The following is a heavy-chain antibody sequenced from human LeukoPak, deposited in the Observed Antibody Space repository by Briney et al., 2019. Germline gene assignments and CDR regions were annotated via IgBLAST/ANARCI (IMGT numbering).Heavy chain of an antibody. Sequence: GGSLRLSCAASGFTFSSYAMSWVRQAPGKGLEWVSAISGSGGSTYYADSVKGRFTISRDNAKNSLYLQMNSLRAEDTAVYYCARDFLTLGGFDYWGQGTLVTVSS. J-gene: IGHJ4*02. CDR2: ISGSGGST. CDR3: ARDFLTLGGFDY. CDR1: GFTFSSYA. V-gene: IGHV3-23*01. D-gene: IGHD7-27*01.